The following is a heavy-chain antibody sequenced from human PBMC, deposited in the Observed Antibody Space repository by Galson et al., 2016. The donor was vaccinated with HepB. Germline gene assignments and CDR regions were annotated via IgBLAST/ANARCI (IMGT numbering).Heavy chain of an antibody. CDR2: ISWNSDKI. CDR1: GFTFDDYA. V-gene: IGHV3-9*01. CDR3: AKTRVGSWYPGGTFDY. D-gene: IGHD6-13*01. Sequence: SLRLSCAASGFTFDDYAMHWVRQAPGKGLEWVSDISWNSDKIACADSVKGRFTISRDNAKNSLYLQMNSLRAEDTALYYCAKTRVGSWYPGGTFDYWGRGTLVTVSS. J-gene: IGHJ2*01.